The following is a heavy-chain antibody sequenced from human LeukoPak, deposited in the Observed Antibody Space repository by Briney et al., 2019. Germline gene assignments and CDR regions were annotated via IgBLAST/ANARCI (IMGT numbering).Heavy chain of an antibody. V-gene: IGHV3-48*03. CDR3: VREMYGAGLYYFDY. CDR2: IRGSDNRI. J-gene: IGHJ4*02. D-gene: IGHD3-10*01. Sequence: GGSLRLSCATSGFTFSTYEMNWVRQAPGKGLEWISYIRGSDNRIYYADSVKGRFIISRDNAQNSLYLRMSSLRAEDTAVYYCVREMYGAGLYYFDYWGQGTLVTVSS. CDR1: GFTFSTYE.